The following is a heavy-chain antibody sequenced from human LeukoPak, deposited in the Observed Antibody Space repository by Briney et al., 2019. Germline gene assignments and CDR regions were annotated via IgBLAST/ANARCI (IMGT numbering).Heavy chain of an antibody. J-gene: IGHJ4*02. CDR1: GVSITGYC. D-gene: IGHD1-7*01. CDR3: LRHSGGTTYDY. CDR2: ISYSGST. V-gene: IGHV4-59*08. Sequence: PAATLSLSCTVSGVSITGYCWTWPRQAPGKGLEWIAYISYSGSTSYNPSLWRRVTISVDTSKTLFSLNLSSLTAADTAVYYCLRHSGGTTYDYWGQGIQVTVSS.